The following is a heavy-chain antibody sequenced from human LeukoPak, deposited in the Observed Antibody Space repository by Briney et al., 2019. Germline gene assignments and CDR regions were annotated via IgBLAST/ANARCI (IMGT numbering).Heavy chain of an antibody. Sequence: GGSLRLSCAASGFTFSSYAMHWVRQAPGKGLEWVAVISYDGSNKYYADSVKGRFTISRDNSKNTPYLQMNSLRAEDTAVYYCARDGGSGRRFDYWGQGTLVTVSS. J-gene: IGHJ4*02. V-gene: IGHV3-30-3*01. CDR2: ISYDGSNK. D-gene: IGHD2-15*01. CDR3: ARDGGSGRRFDY. CDR1: GFTFSSYA.